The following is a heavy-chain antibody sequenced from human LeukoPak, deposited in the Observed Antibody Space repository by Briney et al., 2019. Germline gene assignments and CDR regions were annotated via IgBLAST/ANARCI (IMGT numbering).Heavy chain of an antibody. CDR2: IYSGDST. CDR1: GFTVSNNY. Sequence: PGGSLRLSCVVSGFTVSNNYMSWVRQAPGKGLEWVSVIYSGDSTYYADSVKGRFTISRDNSKNTLYLQMNSLRAEDTAVYYCAREASGSYFANWGQGTLVTVSS. D-gene: IGHD1-26*01. V-gene: IGHV3-53*01. J-gene: IGHJ4*02. CDR3: AREASGSYFAN.